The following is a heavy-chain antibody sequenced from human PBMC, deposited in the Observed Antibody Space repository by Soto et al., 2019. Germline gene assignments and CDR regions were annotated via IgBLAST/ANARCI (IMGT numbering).Heavy chain of an antibody. V-gene: IGHV4-59*01. D-gene: IGHD3-10*01. CDR3: ARAPRGNYGYPSYFDY. CDR1: GDSISSYY. J-gene: IGHJ4*02. CDR2: IYYSGST. Sequence: TSETLSLTCTVSGDSISSYYWSWIRQPPGKGLEWIGYIYYSGSTNYNPSLKSRVTISVDTSKNQFSLKLSSVTAADTAVFYCARAPRGNYGYPSYFDYWGQGTLVTVSS.